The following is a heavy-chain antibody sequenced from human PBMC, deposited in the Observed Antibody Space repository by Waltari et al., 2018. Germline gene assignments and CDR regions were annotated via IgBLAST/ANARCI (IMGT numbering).Heavy chain of an antibody. CDR1: GGSLNNRY. V-gene: IGHV4-34*02. Sequence: QVRLEQWGAGLLKPSETLSLTCAVYGGSLNNRYWSWIRQSPGKGLEWLGEISHSGRTHYNPSLKSRVIISGDTSKSQFYLSLTSVNAADTAVYYCARGGSTPMIIAYWGQGTQVTVSS. J-gene: IGHJ4*02. D-gene: IGHD3-16*01. CDR3: ARGGSTPMIIAY. CDR2: ISHSGRT.